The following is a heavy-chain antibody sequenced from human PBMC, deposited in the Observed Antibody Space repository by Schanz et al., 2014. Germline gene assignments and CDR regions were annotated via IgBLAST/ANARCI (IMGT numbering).Heavy chain of an antibody. Sequence: QVQLVQSGAEVKKPGASVKVSCKASGYTFTSYGISWVRQAPGQGLEWMGWISAYNGNTKYPQKLQGRVTMTTDTSTSTAYMELRSLRSDDTAGYYCARDRRFFDRDDLYCLDSWGQGTLVTVSS. CDR1: GYTFTSYG. V-gene: IGHV1-18*01. J-gene: IGHJ4*02. CDR3: ARDRRFFDRDDLYCLDS. D-gene: IGHD3-3*01. CDR2: ISAYNGNT.